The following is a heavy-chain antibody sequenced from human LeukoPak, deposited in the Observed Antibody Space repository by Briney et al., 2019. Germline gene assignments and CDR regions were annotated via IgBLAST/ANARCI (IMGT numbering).Heavy chain of an antibody. CDR1: GFTFSSYA. V-gene: IGHV3-30*04. Sequence: PGRSLRLSCAASGFTFSSYAMHWVRQAPGKGLEWVAVISYDGSNKYYADSVKGRFTISRDNSKNTLYLQMNSLRAEDTAVYYCARDAQMGYVWGSYRPWPLYWGQGTLVTVSS. CDR2: ISYDGSNK. D-gene: IGHD3-16*02. J-gene: IGHJ4*02. CDR3: ARDAQMGYVWGSYRPWPLY.